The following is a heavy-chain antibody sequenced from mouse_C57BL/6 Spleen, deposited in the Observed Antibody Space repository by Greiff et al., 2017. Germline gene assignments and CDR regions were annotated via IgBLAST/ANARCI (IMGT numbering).Heavy chain of an antibody. CDR1: GFTFSDYG. CDR2: ISSGSSTI. V-gene: IGHV5-17*01. Sequence: EVHLVESGGGLVKPGGSLKLSCAASGFTFSDYGMHWVRQAPEKGLEWVAYISSGSSTIYYADTVKGRFTISRDNAKNTLFLQMTSLRSEDTAMYYCARWGNGKRMDYWGQGTSVTVSS. J-gene: IGHJ4*01. CDR3: ARWGNGKRMDY. D-gene: IGHD2-1*01.